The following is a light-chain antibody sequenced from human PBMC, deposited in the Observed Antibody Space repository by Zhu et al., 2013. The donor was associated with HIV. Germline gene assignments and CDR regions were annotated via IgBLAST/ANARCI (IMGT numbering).Light chain of an antibody. J-gene: IGLJ1*01. Sequence: QSALTQPPSASGSPGQSVTISCTGTSSDVGGYNYVSWYQHHPGKAPKLIIYEVTKRPSGVSNRFSGSKSGNTASLTISGLQAEDEADYYCTSYTSSSTLAYVFGTGTKVTVL. V-gene: IGLV2-14*01. CDR3: TSYTSSSTLAYV. CDR2: EVT. CDR1: SSDVGGYNY.